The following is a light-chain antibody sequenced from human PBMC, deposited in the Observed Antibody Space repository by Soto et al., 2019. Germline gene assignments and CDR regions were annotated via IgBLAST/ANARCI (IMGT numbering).Light chain of an antibody. Sequence: QSVLTQPASVSGSPGQSITISCTGTSSDVGSYNLVSWYQQHPGKAPKLMIYEGSKRPSGVSNRFSGSKSGNTASLTISGLQAEDEADYYCCSYAGSPTSNWVFGGGTKPTVL. J-gene: IGLJ3*02. CDR1: SSDVGSYNL. CDR2: EGS. V-gene: IGLV2-23*01. CDR3: CSYAGSPTSNWV.